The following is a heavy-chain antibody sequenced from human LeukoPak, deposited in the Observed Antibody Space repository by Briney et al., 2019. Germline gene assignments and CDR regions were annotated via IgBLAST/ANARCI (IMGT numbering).Heavy chain of an antibody. V-gene: IGHV4-38-2*02. CDR1: GYSISSGYY. D-gene: IGHD6-13*01. CDR3: ARRGSSWNWFDP. CDR2: IYHSGNT. Sequence: SETLSLTCTVSGYSISSGYYWAWIRQPPGGGLEWIGNIYHSGNTYYNPSLRSRVSLSVDKSKNQYSLKLTSVTAADTAVYYCARRGSSWNWFDPWGQGTLVTVSS. J-gene: IGHJ5*02.